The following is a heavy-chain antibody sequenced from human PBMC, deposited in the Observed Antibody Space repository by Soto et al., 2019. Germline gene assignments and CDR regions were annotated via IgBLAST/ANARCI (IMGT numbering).Heavy chain of an antibody. D-gene: IGHD4-17*01. CDR3: ARDSRTTTVGKY. J-gene: IGHJ4*02. CDR2: IKQDGSEK. Sequence: EVQLVESGGDLVQPGGSLRLSCAASGFTFSSYWMSWVRQAPGKGLEWVANIKQDGSEKYYVDSVKGRFTISRDNAKTSPYLQMNSLRAEDTAVYYGARDSRTTTVGKYWGQGTLVTVSS. V-gene: IGHV3-7*01. CDR1: GFTFSSYW.